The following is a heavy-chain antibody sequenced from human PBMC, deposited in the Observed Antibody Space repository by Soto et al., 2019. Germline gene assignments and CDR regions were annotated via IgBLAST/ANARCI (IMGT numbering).Heavy chain of an antibody. CDR1: GGSISSYY. V-gene: IGHV4-59*01. D-gene: IGHD3-22*01. J-gene: IGHJ4*02. Sequence: KSSETLSLTCTVSGGSISSYYWSWIWQPPGKGLEWIGYIYYSGSTNYNPSLKSRVTISVDTSKNQFSLKLSSVTAADTAVYYCARADSSGFDYWGQGPLVTVSS. CDR2: IYYSGST. CDR3: ARADSSGFDY.